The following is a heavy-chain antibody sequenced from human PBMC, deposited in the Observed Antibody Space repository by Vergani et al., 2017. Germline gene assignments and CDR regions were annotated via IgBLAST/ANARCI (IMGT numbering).Heavy chain of an antibody. D-gene: IGHD3-10*01. V-gene: IGHV3-74*01. CDR2: INSDGSST. J-gene: IGHJ4*02. CDR3: ARESRGGYPWFEGSF. CDR1: GFTFSSYW. Sequence: EVQLVESGGGLVQPGGSLRLSCAASGFTFSSYWTHWVRQAPGKGLVWVSRINSDGSSTSYADSVKGRFTISRDNAKNTLYLQMNSLRAEDTAVYYCARESRGGYPWFEGSFWGQGTLVTVSS.